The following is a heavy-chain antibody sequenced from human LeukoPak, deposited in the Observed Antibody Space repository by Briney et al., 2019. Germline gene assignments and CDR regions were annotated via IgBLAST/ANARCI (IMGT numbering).Heavy chain of an antibody. V-gene: IGHV1-69*01. CDR1: GGTFSSYA. Sequence: GASVKVSCKASGGTFSSYAISWVRQAPGPGLEWMGGIIPIFGTANYAQKFQGRVTITADESTSTAYMELSSLRSEDTAVYYCARHYDYSNYDSYYYYMDVWGKGTTVTVSS. CDR3: ARHYDYSNYDSYYYYMDV. CDR2: IIPIFGTA. J-gene: IGHJ6*03. D-gene: IGHD4-11*01.